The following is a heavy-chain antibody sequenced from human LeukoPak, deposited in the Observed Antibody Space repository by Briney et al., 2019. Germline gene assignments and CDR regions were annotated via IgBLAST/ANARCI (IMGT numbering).Heavy chain of an antibody. CDR1: GFTVGSHA. V-gene: IGHV3-23*01. CDR3: AKDKLPTAMFSYVY. Sequence: GGSLRLSCAASGFTVGSHAMTWVRQAPGKGLEWVSGITYSGDNTYYAGSVKGRFTISRDNSRNTLFLQMDSLRAEDTAVYYCAKDKLPTAMFSYVYWGQGTLVTVSS. J-gene: IGHJ4*02. CDR2: ITYSGDNT. D-gene: IGHD2-2*01.